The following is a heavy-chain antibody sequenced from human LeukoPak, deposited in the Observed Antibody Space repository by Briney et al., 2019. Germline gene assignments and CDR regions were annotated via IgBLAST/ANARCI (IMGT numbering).Heavy chain of an antibody. V-gene: IGHV4-59*08. Sequence: SETLSLTCTVSGGSISHYYWNWIRQPPGKGLESIGYIYYSGSIHYNPALKSRVTISVDTSKNQFSLNLSSVTAADTAVYYCARHGGVGGYCSGGSCRFDSWGQGTLITVSS. J-gene: IGHJ4*02. CDR3: ARHGGVGGYCSGGSCRFDS. CDR1: GGSISHYY. D-gene: IGHD2-15*01. CDR2: IYYSGSI.